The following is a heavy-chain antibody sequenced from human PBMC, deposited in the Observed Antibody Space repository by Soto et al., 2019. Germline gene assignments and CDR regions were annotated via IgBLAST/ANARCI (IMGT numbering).Heavy chain of an antibody. CDR1: GFAFSSYG. CDR3: ARVYGSGTYPIDY. D-gene: IGHD3-10*01. J-gene: IGHJ4*02. Sequence: QVQLVESGGGVVQPGRSLRLSCAASGFAFSSYGMHWVRQAPGKGLEWVTVIWSGGSDKYYADSVKGRFTISRDNSKKTLYLKMNSLRAEDTAVYYCARVYGSGTYPIDYWGQGTLVTVSS. CDR2: IWSGGSDK. V-gene: IGHV3-33*01.